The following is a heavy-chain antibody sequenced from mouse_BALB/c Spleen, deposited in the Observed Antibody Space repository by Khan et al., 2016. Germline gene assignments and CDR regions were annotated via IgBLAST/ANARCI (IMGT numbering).Heavy chain of an antibody. V-gene: IGHV3-2*02. CDR1: GYSITSDYA. CDR3: TRCRNYDHFDY. Sequence: EVQLVESGPGLAKPSQSLSLTCTATGYSITSDYAWNWIRQFPGNKLERMGYISYSGRTSYNPSLKSRISITRDTSNNQVFLLLNSVTTEDTATYYSTRCRNYDHFDYWHQGSTLTVSS. D-gene: IGHD2-5*01. J-gene: IGHJ2*01. CDR2: ISYSGRT.